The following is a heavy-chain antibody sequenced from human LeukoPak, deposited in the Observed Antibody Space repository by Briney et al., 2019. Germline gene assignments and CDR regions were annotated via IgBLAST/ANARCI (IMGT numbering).Heavy chain of an antibody. CDR2: ISSSSRNI. J-gene: IGHJ1*01. CDR3: ARDFNRDYGCNLEYFQH. CDR1: GFPFSSYS. V-gene: IGHV3-21*01. D-gene: IGHD4-23*01. Sequence: GSLPLSCAASGFPFSSYSMNGVRQAPGKGVEGVSSISSSSRNIYYADSVKGRFPISRDNAKNSLYLQMNSLRAEDTAVYYCARDFNRDYGCNLEYFQHWGQGTLVTVSS.